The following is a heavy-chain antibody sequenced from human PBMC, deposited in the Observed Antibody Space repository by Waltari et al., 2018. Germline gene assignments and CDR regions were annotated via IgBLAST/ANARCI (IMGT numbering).Heavy chain of an antibody. J-gene: IGHJ3*01. V-gene: IGHV1-69*14. Sequence: QVHLVQSGAEVRKPGSSVKVSFEDSGGTFGTYAISWVRQAPGQGLEWMGGIIPIYGTPNYAQKFQGRVNVAADKLTTTAYMELSSLRSDDTAVYYCAKRIVGGPFDVWGQGTMVTVSS. D-gene: IGHD1-26*01. CDR2: IIPIYGTP. CDR1: GGTFGTYA. CDR3: AKRIVGGPFDV.